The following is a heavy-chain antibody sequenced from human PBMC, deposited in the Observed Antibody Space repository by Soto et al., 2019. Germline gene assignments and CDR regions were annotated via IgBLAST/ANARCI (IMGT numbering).Heavy chain of an antibody. CDR2: FYYSGST. CDR1: GGSISSSSYY. Sequence: QLQLQESGPGLVKPSETLSLTCTVSGGSISSSSYYWGWIRQPPGKGLEWIGSFYYSGSTYYNPSLKSRVTISVDTSKNQFSLKLSSVTAADTAVYYGARHYGAQIFDYWGQGTLVTVSS. D-gene: IGHD4-17*01. CDR3: ARHYGAQIFDY. J-gene: IGHJ4*02. V-gene: IGHV4-39*01.